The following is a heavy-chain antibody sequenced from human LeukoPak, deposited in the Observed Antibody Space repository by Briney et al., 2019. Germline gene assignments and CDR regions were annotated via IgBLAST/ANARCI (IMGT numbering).Heavy chain of an antibody. Sequence: SETLSLTCTVSGYSINNGFYWGWIRQPPGKGLEWIGSIYYSGSTYYNPSLKSRVTISVDTSKNQFSLKLSSVTAADTAVYYCARDGPRSSGWYWGWFDPWGQGTLVTVSS. V-gene: IGHV4-38-2*02. D-gene: IGHD6-13*01. J-gene: IGHJ5*02. CDR2: IYYSGST. CDR3: ARDGPRSSGWYWGWFDP. CDR1: GYSINNGFY.